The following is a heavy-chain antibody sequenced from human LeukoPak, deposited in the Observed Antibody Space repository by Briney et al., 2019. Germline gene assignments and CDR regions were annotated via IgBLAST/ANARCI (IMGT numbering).Heavy chain of an antibody. V-gene: IGHV3-21*01. CDR2: ISGSSSYI. D-gene: IGHD3-10*01. J-gene: IGHJ4*01. Sequence: GGSLRLSCAASGFTFSSYAMSWVRQAPGKGLEWVSAISGSSSYIYYADSVKGRFTISRDNAKNSLYLQMNSLRAEDTAVYYCASGSYGSGNDYWGQGTLVTVSS. CDR3: ASGSYGSGNDY. CDR1: GFTFSSYA.